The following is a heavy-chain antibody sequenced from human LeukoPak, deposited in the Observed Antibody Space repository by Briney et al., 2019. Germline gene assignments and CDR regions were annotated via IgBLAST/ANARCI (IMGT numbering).Heavy chain of an antibody. CDR2: ISGSCYNS. D-gene: IGHD3-9*01. J-gene: IGHJ4*02. CDR3: AKRYYDILTGQFDY. CDR1: GFTFSSYA. V-gene: IGHV3-23*01. Sequence: GGSLRLSCAASGFTFSSYAMSWVRQAPGKGLEWVSTISGSCYNSYYADSVKGRFTISRDNSKNTLYLQMNSLRAEDTAIYYCAKRYYDILTGQFDYWGQGTLVTVSS.